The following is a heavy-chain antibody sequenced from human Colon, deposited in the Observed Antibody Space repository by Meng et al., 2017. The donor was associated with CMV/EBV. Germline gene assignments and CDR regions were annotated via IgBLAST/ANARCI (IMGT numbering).Heavy chain of an antibody. D-gene: IGHD3-22*01. CDR3: ARDRYYASSGYLAGLDF. Sequence: TFSDYYMSWIRQAPGKGLEWISYISDSGTTIYYAGSVKGRFTISRDNAQNSVFLQMYRLRADDTAIYYCARDRYYASSGYLAGLDFWGQGSLVTVSS. J-gene: IGHJ4*02. V-gene: IGHV3-11*04. CDR1: TFSDYY. CDR2: ISDSGTTI.